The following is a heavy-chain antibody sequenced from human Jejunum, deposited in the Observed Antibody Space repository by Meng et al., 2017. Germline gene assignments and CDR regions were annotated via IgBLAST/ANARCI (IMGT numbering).Heavy chain of an antibody. V-gene: IGHV4-4*02. CDR1: GGFIEINYC. CDR3: ARADYVRYFDL. D-gene: IGHD3-10*02. CDR2: VYHSGRT. Sequence: QVNLQEWGTGRVNPSETSSLTCAVSGGFIEINYCCTWLRQRPGQVREWIGEVYHSGRTHYNPSLQSLVTISIDNSKNRFSLSLNSVTAADTAIYYCARADYVRYFDLWGRGTLVTVSS. J-gene: IGHJ2*01.